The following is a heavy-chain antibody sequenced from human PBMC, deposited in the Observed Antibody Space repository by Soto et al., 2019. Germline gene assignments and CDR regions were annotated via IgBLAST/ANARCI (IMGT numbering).Heavy chain of an antibody. Sequence: EVQLLESGGGLVQPGGSLRLSCAASGFTFSSYAMSWVRQAPGKGLEWVSAISGSGGSTYYADSVKGRFTISRDNSKNTLYLQMNSLRAEDAGVYYGANSLRVLEWLNYYYYMDVWGKGTTVTVSS. V-gene: IGHV3-23*01. CDR3: ANSLRVLEWLNYYYYMDV. CDR2: ISGSGGST. D-gene: IGHD3-3*01. CDR1: GFTFSSYA. J-gene: IGHJ6*03.